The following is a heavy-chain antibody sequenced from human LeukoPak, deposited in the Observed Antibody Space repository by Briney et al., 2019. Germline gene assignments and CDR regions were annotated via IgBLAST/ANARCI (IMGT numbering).Heavy chain of an antibody. V-gene: IGHV3-23*01. CDR1: GFSFSSYA. D-gene: IGHD2-15*01. CDR3: VKGSGGSCYSTGDN. J-gene: IGHJ4*02. CDR2: ICGADSTT. Sequence: PGGSLRLSCAASGFSFSSYAMSWVRQAPGKGLEWVSVICGADSTTYYGDSVKGRFTIARDSSKNTLYLQMDSLRAEDTAVYYCVKGSGGSCYSTGDNWGQGTLVTVSS.